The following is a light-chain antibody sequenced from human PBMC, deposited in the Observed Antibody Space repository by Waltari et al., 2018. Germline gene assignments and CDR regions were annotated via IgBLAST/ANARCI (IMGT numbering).Light chain of an antibody. CDR3: AVWEDSLNGVV. CDR1: SSNFGSNT. J-gene: IGLJ2*01. V-gene: IGLV1-44*01. CDR2: SNN. Sequence: QSVLTQPPSASGSPGQRATIPCSGSSSNFGSNTVNWYQHLPGTDHKLLIYSNNHRPSGVPNLFSVSKSGTSASLTIGGLQSEDEADYYCAVWEDSLNGVVFGGGTRLTVL.